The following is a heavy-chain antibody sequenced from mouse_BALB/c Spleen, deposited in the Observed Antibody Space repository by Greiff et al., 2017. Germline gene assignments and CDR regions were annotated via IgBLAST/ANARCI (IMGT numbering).Heavy chain of an antibody. V-gene: IGHV5-9-3*01. CDR2: ISSGGSYT. D-gene: IGHD1-1*01. CDR1: GFTFSSYA. J-gene: IGHJ2*01. Sequence: EVKLMESGGGLVKPGGSLKLSCAASGFTFSSYAMSWVRQTPEKRLEWVATISSGGSYTYYPDSVKGRFTISRDNAKNTLYLQMSSLRSEDTAMYYCAREGENYYGSSYFDYWGQGTTLTVSS. CDR3: AREGENYYGSSYFDY.